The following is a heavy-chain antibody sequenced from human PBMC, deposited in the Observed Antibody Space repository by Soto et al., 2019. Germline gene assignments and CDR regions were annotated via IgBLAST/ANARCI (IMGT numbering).Heavy chain of an antibody. D-gene: IGHD3-22*01. CDR1: GGSFRGFY. CDR3: ARSFYYENSGYPD. V-gene: IGHV4-34*01. CDR2: VDQSGRT. Sequence: SETLSLTCGVDGGSFRGFYRSWIRQPPGKGLEWIGEVDQSGRTNYNPSLKSQVTISVDTSEKQFSLKLSSVTAADTAVYYCARSFYYENSGYPDWGPGILVTVSS. J-gene: IGHJ4*02.